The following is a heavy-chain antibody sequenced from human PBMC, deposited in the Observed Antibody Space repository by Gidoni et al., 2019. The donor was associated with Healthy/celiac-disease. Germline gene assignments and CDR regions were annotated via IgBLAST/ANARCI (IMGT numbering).Heavy chain of an antibody. J-gene: IGHJ4*02. CDR1: GVTCSSDA. D-gene: IGHD3-3*01. CDR3: AKDGVLAEPLLIRSPDY. CDR2: IRGSGGST. Sequence: EVQLLESGGGLVQPGGSLRISCAASGVTCSSDAMSWVRQAPGKGLGSVSAIRGSGGSTYYADSVKGRFTISRDNSKNTLYLQMNSLRADDTAVYYCAKDGVLAEPLLIRSPDYWDQGTLVTVSS. V-gene: IGHV3-23*01.